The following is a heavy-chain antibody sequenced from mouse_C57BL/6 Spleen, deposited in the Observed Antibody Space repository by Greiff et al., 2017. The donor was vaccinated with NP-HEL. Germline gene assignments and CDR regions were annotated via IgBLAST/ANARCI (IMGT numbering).Heavy chain of an antibody. J-gene: IGHJ4*01. D-gene: IGHD2-1*01. CDR3: ARGNYGNYYAMDY. Sequence: EVKLMESGGGLVQPGGSLKLSCAASGFTFSDYYMYWVRQTPEKRLEWVAYISNGGGSTYYPDTVKGRFTISRDNAKNTLYLQMSRLKSEDTAMYYCARGNYGNYYAMDYWGQGTSVTVSS. CDR2: ISNGGGST. V-gene: IGHV5-12*01. CDR1: GFTFSDYY.